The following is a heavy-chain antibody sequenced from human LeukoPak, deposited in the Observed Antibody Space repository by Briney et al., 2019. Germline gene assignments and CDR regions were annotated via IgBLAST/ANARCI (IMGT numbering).Heavy chain of an antibody. CDR2: ICSSSSFM. Sequence: GGSLRLSCAASGFNLSHYRMYWVRQAPGKGLEWVASICSSSSFMYYADSVKGRFTISRDNAKNSLYLQMNSLRAEDTAVYYCARVLDLEWGNYDTSGYHDYWGQGTLVTVSS. V-gene: IGHV3-21*01. D-gene: IGHD3-22*01. CDR3: ARVLDLEWGNYDTSGYHDY. CDR1: GFNLSHYR. J-gene: IGHJ4*02.